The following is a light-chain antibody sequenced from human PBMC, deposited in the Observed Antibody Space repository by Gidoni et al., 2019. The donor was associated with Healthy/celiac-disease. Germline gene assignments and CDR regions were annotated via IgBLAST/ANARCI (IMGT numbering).Light chain of an antibody. Sequence: SSELTQDPAVSVALGQTVRITFQGDSRRSYYASWYQQKPGQAPVLVIYGKNNRPSGISDRFSGSSSGNTASLTITGAQAEDEADYYCNSRDSSGNHVVFGGGTKLTVL. J-gene: IGLJ2*01. CDR1: SRRSYY. V-gene: IGLV3-19*01. CDR3: NSRDSSGNHVV. CDR2: GKN.